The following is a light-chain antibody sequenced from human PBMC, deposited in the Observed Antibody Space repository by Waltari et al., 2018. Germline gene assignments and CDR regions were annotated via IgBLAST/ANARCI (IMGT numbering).Light chain of an antibody. Sequence: DIQMTQSPSSLSASVGDRVTITCQASQAISNHLNWYQHKLGKAPELLIFDATNLETGVPSRFRGSGSGTDFTLTIPSLQPEDFATYYCQQYDNLASFGGGTKVEIK. CDR1: QAISNH. CDR2: DAT. CDR3: QQYDNLAS. V-gene: IGKV1-33*01. J-gene: IGKJ4*01.